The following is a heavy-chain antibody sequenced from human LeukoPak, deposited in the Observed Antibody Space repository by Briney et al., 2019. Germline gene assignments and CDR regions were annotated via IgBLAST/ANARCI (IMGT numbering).Heavy chain of an antibody. CDR1: DGFINGYY. CDR3: ASGWDHWYFDL. Sequence: SETLSLTCTISDGFINGYYWSWIRQPPGKGLEWIGEINHSGSTNYNPSLKSRVTISVDTSKNQFSLKLSSVTAADTAVYYCASGWDHWYFDLWGRGTLVTVSS. CDR2: INHSGST. D-gene: IGHD1-26*01. J-gene: IGHJ2*01. V-gene: IGHV4-34*01.